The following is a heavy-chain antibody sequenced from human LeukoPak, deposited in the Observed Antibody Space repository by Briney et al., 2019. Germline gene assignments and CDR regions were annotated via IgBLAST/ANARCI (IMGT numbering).Heavy chain of an antibody. J-gene: IGHJ4*02. D-gene: IGHD5-18*01. CDR2: INPSGGST. Sequence: GASVKVSCKASGYTFTSYYMHWVRQAPGQGLEWMGIINPSGGSTSYAQKFQGRVTMTRDTSTSTVYMELSSLISEDTAVYYCARGGYSYDYLKAPFDYWGQGTLVTVSS. V-gene: IGHV1-46*01. CDR3: ARGGYSYDYLKAPFDY. CDR1: GYTFTSYY.